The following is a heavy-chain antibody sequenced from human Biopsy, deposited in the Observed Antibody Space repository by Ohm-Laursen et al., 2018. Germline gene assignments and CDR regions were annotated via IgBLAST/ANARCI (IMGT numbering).Heavy chain of an antibody. V-gene: IGHV3-23*01. D-gene: IGHD4-17*01. J-gene: IGHJ4*02. CDR2: ISGNSDII. Sequence: LRLSCAASGFPFTGFSMDWARQAPGKGLEWVSTISGNSDIIYDTDSVKGRFTISRDNSKNTLYLQMNSLRADDTAVYYCALAAAQTVTHFDYWGQGTLVTVSS. CDR3: ALAAAQTVTHFDY. CDR1: GFPFTGFS.